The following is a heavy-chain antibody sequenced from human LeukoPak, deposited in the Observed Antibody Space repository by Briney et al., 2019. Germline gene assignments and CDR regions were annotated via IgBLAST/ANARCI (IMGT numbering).Heavy chain of an antibody. V-gene: IGHV3-66*01. Sequence: GGSLRLSCAASGFTVSTNYMNWVRQAPGKGLEWVSVIYGGGSTYYADSVKGRFTISRDKSKNTLYLQMDRLRADDTAIYYCARASSPYNWFDPWGQGTLVTVSS. CDR3: ARASSPYNWFDP. CDR2: IYGGGST. J-gene: IGHJ5*02. CDR1: GFTVSTNY.